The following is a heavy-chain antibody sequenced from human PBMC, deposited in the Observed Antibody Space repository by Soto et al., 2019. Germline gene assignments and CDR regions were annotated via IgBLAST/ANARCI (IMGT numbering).Heavy chain of an antibody. Sequence: ASVKVSCKASGYTFTGYYMHWVRQAPGQGLEWMGWINPNSGGTNYAQKFQGWVTMTRDTSISTAYMELSRLRSDDTAVYYCARCLHYYDSSGYYYGYYYYYGMDVWGQGTTVTVSS. V-gene: IGHV1-2*04. J-gene: IGHJ6*02. CDR2: INPNSGGT. D-gene: IGHD3-22*01. CDR3: ARCLHYYDSSGYYYGYYYYYGMDV. CDR1: GYTFTGYY.